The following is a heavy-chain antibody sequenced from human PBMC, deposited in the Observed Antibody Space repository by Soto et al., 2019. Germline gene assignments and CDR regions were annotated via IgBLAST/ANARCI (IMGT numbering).Heavy chain of an antibody. CDR3: AWLTGHSLYYDSSGYSDY. CDR2: IWYDGSNK. D-gene: IGHD3-22*01. J-gene: IGHJ4*02. V-gene: IGHV3-33*01. CDR1: GFTFSSYG. Sequence: GGSLRLSCAASGFTFSSYGMHWVRQAPGKGLEWVAVIWYDGSNKYYADSVKGRFTISRDNSKNTLYLQMNSLRAEDTAVYYCAWLTGHSLYYDSSGYSDYWGQGTLVTVSS.